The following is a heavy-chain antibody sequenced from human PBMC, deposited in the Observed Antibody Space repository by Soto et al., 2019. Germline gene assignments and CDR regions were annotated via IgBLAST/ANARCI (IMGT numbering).Heavy chain of an antibody. CDR2: INPKSGGT. V-gene: IGHV1-2*04. D-gene: IGHD6-6*01. CDR1: GYSFTDYH. J-gene: IGHJ6*02. Sequence: ASVKVSCKASGYSFTDYHIHWVRQAPGQGLEWLGRINPKSGGTSTAQKFQGWVTMTTDTSISTASLKLSSVTAADTAVYYCARDPGYSSSWYYYYGMDVWGQGTTVTVSS. CDR3: ARDPGYSSSWYYYYGMDV.